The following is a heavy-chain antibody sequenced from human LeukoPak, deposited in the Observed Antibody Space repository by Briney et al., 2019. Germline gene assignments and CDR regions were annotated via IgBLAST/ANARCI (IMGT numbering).Heavy chain of an antibody. CDR3: ATNTPTTTVFDY. Sequence: SVKVSCKASGGTFSSYAISWVRQAPGQGLEWMGRIIPILGIANYAQKFQGRVTITADKSTSTAYMELSSLRSEDTAMYYCATNTPTTTVFDYWGQGTLVTVSS. V-gene: IGHV1-69*04. CDR1: GGTFSSYA. J-gene: IGHJ4*02. CDR2: IIPILGIA. D-gene: IGHD4-17*01.